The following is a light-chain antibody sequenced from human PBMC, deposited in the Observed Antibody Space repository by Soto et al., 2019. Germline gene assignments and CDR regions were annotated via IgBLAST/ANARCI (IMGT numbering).Light chain of an antibody. CDR1: SGHSSYA. CDR3: QTWGTGGVV. V-gene: IGLV4-69*01. CDR2: LNSDGSH. Sequence: QSVLTQSPSASASLGASVKLTCTLSSGHSSYAIAWHQQQPEKGPRYLMKLNSDGSHSKGDGTPDRFSGSSSGAERYLTISSLQSEDEADYYCQTWGTGGVVFGGGTKLTVL. J-gene: IGLJ2*01.